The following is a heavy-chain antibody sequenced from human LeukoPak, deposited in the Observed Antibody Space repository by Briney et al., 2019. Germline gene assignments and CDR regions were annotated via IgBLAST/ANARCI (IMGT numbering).Heavy chain of an antibody. CDR3: ARVPPIARYYFDY. J-gene: IGHJ4*02. CDR2: IIPIFGTA. V-gene: IGHV1-69*01. CDR1: GGTFSSYA. D-gene: IGHD6-13*01. Sequence: GASVKVSCKASGGTFSSYAISWVRQAPGQGLEWMGGIIPIFGTANYAQEFQGRVTITADESTSTAYMELSSLRSEDTAVYYCARVPPIARYYFDYWGQGTLVTVSS.